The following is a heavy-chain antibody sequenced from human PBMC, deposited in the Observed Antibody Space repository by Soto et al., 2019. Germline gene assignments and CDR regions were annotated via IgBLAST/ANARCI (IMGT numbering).Heavy chain of an antibody. D-gene: IGHD2-21*02. V-gene: IGHV4-39*01. CDR3: ARHPSDFWFDP. Sequence: SETLSLTCSVSGSSISSSSYFWGWIRQPPGKGLEWIGSIYYSGSTYYNPSLKSRVTVSVDTSKNQFSLKLSSVTAADTAVYYCARHPSDFWFDPWGQGTLVTAP. CDR2: IYYSGST. J-gene: IGHJ5*02. CDR1: GSSISSSSYF.